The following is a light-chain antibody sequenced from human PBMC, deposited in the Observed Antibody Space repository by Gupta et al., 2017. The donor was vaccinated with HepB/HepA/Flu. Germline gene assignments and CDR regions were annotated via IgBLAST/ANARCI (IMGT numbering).Light chain of an antibody. CDR1: RSDVGGYNY. CDR3: SPNTRSSIHWV. J-gene: IGLJ3*02. Sequence: QSALTQPASASGSPGQSITISGTGTRSDVGGYNYVSWYQQHPGKPPKLMIYDVSNRPSGVSNRFPGSKSGTPASLPILGLQAEDEADNYCSPNTRSSIHWVFGEGTKLPVL. V-gene: IGLV2-14*01. CDR2: DVS.